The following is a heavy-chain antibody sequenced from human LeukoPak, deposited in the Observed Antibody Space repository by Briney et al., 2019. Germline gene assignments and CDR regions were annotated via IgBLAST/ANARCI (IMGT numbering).Heavy chain of an antibody. J-gene: IGHJ4*02. CDR3: AKGYYDSSGYYIHY. V-gene: IGHV3-23*01. CDR1: GLTFSSYA. Sequence: GGSLRLSCAASGLTFSSYAMSWVRQAPGKGLEWVSAISGSGGSTYYADSVKGRFTISRDNSKNTLYLQMNSLRAEDTAVYYCAKGYYDSSGYYIHYWGQGTLVTVSS. D-gene: IGHD3-22*01. CDR2: ISGSGGST.